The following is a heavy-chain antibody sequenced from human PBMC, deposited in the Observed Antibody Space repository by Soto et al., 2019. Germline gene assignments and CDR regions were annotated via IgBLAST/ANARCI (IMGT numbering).Heavy chain of an antibody. Sequence: QVQLQEPGPRLVKPSGSLSLTCGVSGGTVASSHWWSWVRQSPSRGLEWIGNVYHTGDTNFNPSLQSRVTFSVDKSNNPFPLRLTSLTAADTAVYFCAREIVTAGGNNYFDPWGPGTLVTVSS. V-gene: IGHV4-4*02. CDR2: VYHTGDT. CDR3: AREIVTAGGNNYFDP. D-gene: IGHD2-21*02. J-gene: IGHJ5*02. CDR1: GGTVASSHW.